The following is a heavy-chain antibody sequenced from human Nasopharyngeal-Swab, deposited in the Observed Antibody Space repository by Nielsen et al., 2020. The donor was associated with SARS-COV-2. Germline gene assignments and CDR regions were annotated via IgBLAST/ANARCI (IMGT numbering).Heavy chain of an antibody. CDR2: IYTSGST. CDR1: GGSISSYY. J-gene: IGHJ6*02. V-gene: IGHV4-4*07. D-gene: IGHD3-3*01. CDR3: ARGADYYDFWSGYPSGMDV. Sequence: SETLSLTFPVSGGSISSYYWSWIRQPAGKGLEWIGRIYTSGSTNYNPSLKSRVTMSVDTSKNQFSLKLSSVTAADTAVYYCARGADYYDFWSGYPSGMDVWGQGTTVTVSS.